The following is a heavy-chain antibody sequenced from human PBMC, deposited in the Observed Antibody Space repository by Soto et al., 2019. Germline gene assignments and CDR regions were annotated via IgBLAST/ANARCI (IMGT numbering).Heavy chain of an antibody. Sequence: GESLRISCKGSGFSFTSYWISWVRQMPGKGLEWMGNIDPVDSYTNYSPSFQGHVTISADTSISTAYLQWSSLKASDTAMYYCYRIDYISRNWFDPWGQGTLVTVS. CDR2: IDPVDSYT. V-gene: IGHV5-10-1*01. CDR3: YRIDYISRNWFDP. J-gene: IGHJ5*02. CDR1: GFSFTSYW. D-gene: IGHD3-10*01.